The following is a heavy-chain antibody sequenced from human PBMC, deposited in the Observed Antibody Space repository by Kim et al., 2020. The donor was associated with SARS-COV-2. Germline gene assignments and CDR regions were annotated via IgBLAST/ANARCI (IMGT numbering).Heavy chain of an antibody. D-gene: IGHD1-7*01. V-gene: IGHV4-34*01. CDR1: GGSFSRYY. CDR2: INHSGST. CDR3: ARVWRSWNYGYYYYGMDV. Sequence: SETLSLTCAVYGGSFSRYYWSWIRQPPGKGLEWIGEINHSGSTNYNPSLKSRVTISVDTSKNQFSLKLSSVTAADTAVYYCARVWRSWNYGYYYYGMDVWGQGTTVTVSS. J-gene: IGHJ6*02.